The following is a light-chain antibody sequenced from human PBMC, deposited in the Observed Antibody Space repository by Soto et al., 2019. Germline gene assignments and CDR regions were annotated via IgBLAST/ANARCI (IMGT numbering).Light chain of an antibody. J-gene: IGLJ2*01. V-gene: IGLV2-8*01. CDR1: SSDIGAYKF. CDR2: EVS. CDR3: SLYAGTNSVV. Sequence: QSVLTQPPSASGSPGQSVAISWTGTSSDIGAYKFVSWYQQHPGKAPKLIIYEVSIRPSGVPDRFSGSKSGNTASLTVSGLVAEDEADYYCSLYAGTNSVVFGGGTKLTVL.